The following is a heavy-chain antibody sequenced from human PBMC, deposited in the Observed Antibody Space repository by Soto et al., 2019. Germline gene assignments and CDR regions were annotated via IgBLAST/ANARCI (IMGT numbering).Heavy chain of an antibody. J-gene: IGHJ5*02. D-gene: IGHD1-7*01. CDR1: GFNTRFYS. CDR3: SKGEMSTIRNSFDP. Sequence: GGSLRLSCTASGFNTRFYSMSWVRQTPGKGLECVAALSRSGGATYYADSVRGRFTISRDASKDTLFLQMSNLRAEDTALYYCSKGEMSTIRNSFDPWGQGTLVTVSS. CDR2: LSRSGGAT. V-gene: IGHV3-23*01.